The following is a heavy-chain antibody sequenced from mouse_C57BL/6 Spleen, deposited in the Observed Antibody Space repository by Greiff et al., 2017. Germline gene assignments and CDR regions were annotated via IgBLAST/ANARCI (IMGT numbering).Heavy chain of an antibody. J-gene: IGHJ3*01. V-gene: IGHV1-58*01. CDR1: GYTFTSYG. CDR2: IDIGNGYT. Sequence: VQLQQSGAELVRPGSSVKMSCKTSGYTFTSYGINWVKQRPGQGLEWIGYIDIGNGYTEYNAKFKGKATLTSDTSSSTAYMQLSSLTSEDSAIYFGAKACYSNYGGFAYWGQGTLVTVSA. D-gene: IGHD2-5*01. CDR3: AKACYSNYGGFAY.